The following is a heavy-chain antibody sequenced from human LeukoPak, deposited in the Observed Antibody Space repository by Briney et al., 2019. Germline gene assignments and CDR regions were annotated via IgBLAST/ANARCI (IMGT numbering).Heavy chain of an antibody. CDR2: IRYDGSNK. J-gene: IGHJ4*02. V-gene: IGHV3-30*02. Sequence: GGSLRLSCAASGFTFSSYGMHWVRQAPGKGLEWVAFIRYDGSNKYYADSVKGRFTISRDNSKNTLYLQMNSLRAEDTAVYYCAKFPAYSGYDFNPSYWGQGTLVTVSS. CDR3: AKFPAYSGYDFNPSY. D-gene: IGHD5-12*01. CDR1: GFTFSSYG.